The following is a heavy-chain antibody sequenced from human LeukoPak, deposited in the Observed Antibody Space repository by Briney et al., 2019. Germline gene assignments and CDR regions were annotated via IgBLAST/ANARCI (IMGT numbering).Heavy chain of an antibody. Sequence: PGRSLRLSCAASGFTFDDYVMHWVRQAPGKGLEWVSGITSNSGSIGYADSVKGRFTISRDNAKNSLYLQMNGLRAEDTALYYCAKDRGRNYYYYMDVWGKGTTVTVSS. J-gene: IGHJ6*03. D-gene: IGHD2-15*01. CDR1: GFTFDDYV. V-gene: IGHV3-9*01. CDR2: ITSNSGSI. CDR3: AKDRGRNYYYYMDV.